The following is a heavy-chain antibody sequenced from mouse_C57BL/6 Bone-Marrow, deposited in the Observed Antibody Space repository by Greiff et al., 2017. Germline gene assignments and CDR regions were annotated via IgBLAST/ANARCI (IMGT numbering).Heavy chain of an antibody. Sequence: VQLLQSGPVLVPPGASVKMSCKASGYTFTDYYMNWVKQSHGKSLEWIGDINPYNGGTSYNQKFKGQATLTVDKSSITAYMELNSLTSEDSAVYYCAPITTDWYFDVWGTGTTVTVSS. V-gene: IGHV1-19*01. CDR3: APITTDWYFDV. D-gene: IGHD1-1*01. J-gene: IGHJ1*03. CDR2: INPYNGGT. CDR1: GYTFTDYY.